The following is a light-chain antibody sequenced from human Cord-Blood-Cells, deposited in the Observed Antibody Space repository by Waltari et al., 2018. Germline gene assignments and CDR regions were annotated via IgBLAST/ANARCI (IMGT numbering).Light chain of an antibody. Sequence: QSALTQPASVSGSLGQSITIPCPGTSSDLGRYNLVSWYQQHPGKAPKLMIYEGSKRPSGVSNRFSGSKSGNTASLTISGLQAEDEADYYCCSYAGSSTWVFGGGTKLTVL. CDR2: EGS. CDR1: SSDLGRYNL. J-gene: IGLJ3*02. CDR3: CSYAGSSTWV. V-gene: IGLV2-23*01.